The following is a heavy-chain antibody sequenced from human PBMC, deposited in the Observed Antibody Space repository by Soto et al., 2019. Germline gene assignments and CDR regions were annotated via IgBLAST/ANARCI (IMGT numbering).Heavy chain of an antibody. V-gene: IGHV3-64D*08. CDR3: VKVRKLGDTAYFDY. Sequence: GGSLRLSCSASGFTFSSYAMHWVRQAPGKGLEYVSAISSNGGSTYYADSVKGRFTISRDNSKNTLYLQMSSLRAEDTAVYYCVKVRKLGDTAYFDYWGQGTLVTVSS. CDR2: ISSNGGST. D-gene: IGHD5-18*01. CDR1: GFTFSSYA. J-gene: IGHJ4*02.